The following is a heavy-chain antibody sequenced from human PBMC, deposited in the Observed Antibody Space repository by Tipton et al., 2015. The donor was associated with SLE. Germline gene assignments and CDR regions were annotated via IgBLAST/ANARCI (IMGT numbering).Heavy chain of an antibody. Sequence: TLSLTCAVTGGSISSGDYSWNWIRQSPGKGLEWIGNIFHSGTTYYNPSLESRVTISADMSTNQFSLKLSSVTAADTAVYYCARGLMAADYYYWGQGTLVTVSS. CDR2: IFHSGTT. CDR3: ARGLMAADYYY. V-gene: IGHV4-30-2*06. J-gene: IGHJ4*02. CDR1: GGSISSGDYS. D-gene: IGHD6-13*01.